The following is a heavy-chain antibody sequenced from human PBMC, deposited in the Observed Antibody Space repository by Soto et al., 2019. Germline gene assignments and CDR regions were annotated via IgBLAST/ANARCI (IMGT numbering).Heavy chain of an antibody. CDR3: ARGPLLDLNYFQS. CDR1: GGTFRNYP. Sequence: QVQLVQSGPEVKKPGSSVKVSCKASGGTFRNYPINWVRQAPGQGLEWMGSIFPLTDIPDYAQNFQARLTITADKSTSTAYMELSSLTSDDTAMYFCARGPLLDLNYFQSWGQGTLVTVSS. D-gene: IGHD3-9*01. V-gene: IGHV1-69*02. CDR2: IFPLTDIP. J-gene: IGHJ4*02.